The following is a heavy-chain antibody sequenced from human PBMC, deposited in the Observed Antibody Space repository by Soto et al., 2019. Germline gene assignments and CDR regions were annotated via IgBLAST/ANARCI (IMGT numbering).Heavy chain of an antibody. V-gene: IGHV4-34*01. CDR2: INHSGST. D-gene: IGHD3-10*01. CDR3: ARAKVRGLDV. Sequence: PSETLSLTCAVYGGSFSGYYWSWIRQPPGKGLEWIGEINHSGSTNYNPSLKSRVTILVDTSKNQFSLKLSSVTAADTAVYYCARAKVRGLDVWGKGTTVTVSS. CDR1: GGSFSGYY. J-gene: IGHJ6*04.